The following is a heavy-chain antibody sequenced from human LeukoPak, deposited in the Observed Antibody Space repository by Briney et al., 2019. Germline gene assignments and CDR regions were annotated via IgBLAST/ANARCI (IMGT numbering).Heavy chain of an antibody. CDR3: ARDPTGAVAGSEGFDY. D-gene: IGHD6-19*01. CDR2: IYYSGST. J-gene: IGHJ4*02. V-gene: IGHV4-30-4*08. CDR1: GGSISSGDYY. Sequence: SETLSLTCTVSGGSISSGDYYWSWSRQPPGKGLEWSGYIYYSGSTYYNPSLKSRVTISVDTSKNQFSLKLSSVTAADTAVYYCARDPTGAVAGSEGFDYWGQGTLVTVSS.